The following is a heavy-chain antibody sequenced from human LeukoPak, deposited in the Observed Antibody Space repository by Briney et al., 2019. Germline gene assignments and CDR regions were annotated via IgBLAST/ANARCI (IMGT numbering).Heavy chain of an antibody. CDR3: ARSAKEYYYGSGSYFLYV. CDR1: GYTFTSYD. D-gene: IGHD3-10*01. V-gene: IGHV1-8*01. Sequence: GASVKVSCKASGYTFTSYDINWVRQATGQGLEWMGWMNPNSGNTGYAQKFQGRVTMTRNTSISTAYMELGSLRSEDTVVYYCARSAKEYYYGSGSYFLYVWGQGTTVTVSS. CDR2: MNPNSGNT. J-gene: IGHJ6*02.